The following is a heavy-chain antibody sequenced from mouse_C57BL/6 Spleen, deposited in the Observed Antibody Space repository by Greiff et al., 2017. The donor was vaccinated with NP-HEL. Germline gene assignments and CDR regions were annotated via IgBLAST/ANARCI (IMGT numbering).Heavy chain of an antibody. V-gene: IGHV1-80*01. CDR1: GYAFSSYW. CDR3: TRSGCYGRAYAMDD. CDR2: IYPGDGDP. Sequence: QVQLQQSGAELVKPGASVKISCKASGYAFSSYWMNWVKQRPGKGLEWIGKIYPGDGDPNYNGKFKGKATLTAAKSSSTSYMQLTSLTSEDSAVYFCTRSGCYGRAYAMDDWGQGTSVTVSS. D-gene: IGHD1-1*01. J-gene: IGHJ4*01.